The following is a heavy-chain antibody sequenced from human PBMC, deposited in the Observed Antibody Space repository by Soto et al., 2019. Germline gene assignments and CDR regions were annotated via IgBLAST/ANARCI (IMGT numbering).Heavy chain of an antibody. D-gene: IGHD4-17*01. J-gene: IGHJ4*02. Sequence: YTFTNYYIHWVRQAPGQGLEWMGIINPSSGSTSYAQKFQGRVTMIRDTSTSTVYMELSSLRSEDTAVYYCARPYGDYGFDYWGQGTLVTVSS. CDR1: YTFTNYY. CDR3: ARPYGDYGFDY. CDR2: INPSSGST. V-gene: IGHV1-46*03.